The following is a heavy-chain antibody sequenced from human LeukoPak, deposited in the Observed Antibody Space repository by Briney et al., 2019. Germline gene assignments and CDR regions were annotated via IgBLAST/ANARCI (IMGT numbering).Heavy chain of an antibody. D-gene: IGHD3-10*01. CDR3: ARGRLLWADGMDV. V-gene: IGHV4-34*01. CDR2: INHSGRT. CDR1: GGPFSGDY. Sequence: SETLSLTCAVYGGPFSGDYWSWIRQPPGKGLELIGEINHSGRTNCNPSLKSRVTISVDTSKNQFSLKLSSVTAADTAVYYCARGRLLWADGMDVWGQGTTVTVSS. J-gene: IGHJ6*02.